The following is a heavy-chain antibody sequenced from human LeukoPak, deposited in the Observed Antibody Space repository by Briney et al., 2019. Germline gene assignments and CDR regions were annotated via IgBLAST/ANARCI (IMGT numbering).Heavy chain of an antibody. D-gene: IGHD6-13*01. J-gene: IGHJ3*02. Sequence: PGGSLILSCAASGFTFSSYSMNWVRQAPGKGLEWVSSISSSSSYIYYADSVKGRFTISRDNAKNSLYLQMNSLRAEDTAVYYCARTAAGGGAFDIWGQGTMVTVSS. CDR1: GFTFSSYS. V-gene: IGHV3-21*01. CDR3: ARTAAGGGAFDI. CDR2: ISSSSSYI.